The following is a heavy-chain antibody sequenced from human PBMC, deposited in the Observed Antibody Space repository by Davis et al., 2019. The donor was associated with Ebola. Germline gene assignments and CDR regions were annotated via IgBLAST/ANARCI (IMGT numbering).Heavy chain of an antibody. Sequence: SETLFLTCAVYGGSFSGYYWSWIRQPPGKGLEWIGEINHSGSTNYNPSLKSRVTISVDTSKNQFSLKLSSVTAADTAVYYCARMKYSRKFDPWGQGTLVTVSS. J-gene: IGHJ5*02. CDR1: GGSFSGYY. CDR2: INHSGST. CDR3: ARMKYSRKFDP. V-gene: IGHV4-34*01. D-gene: IGHD6-6*01.